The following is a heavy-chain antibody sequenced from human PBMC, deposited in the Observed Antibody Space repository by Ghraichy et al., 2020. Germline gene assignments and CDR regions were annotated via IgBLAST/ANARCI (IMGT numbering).Heavy chain of an antibody. CDR2: IYYSGST. D-gene: IGHD2-21*02. J-gene: IGHJ4*02. V-gene: IGHV4-59*08. CDR1: GGSISSYY. Sequence: SQTLSLTCTVSGGSISSYYWSWIRQPPGKGLEWIGYIYYSGSTNYNPSLKSRVTISVDTSKNQFSLKLSSVTAADTAVYYCARHVTYYFDYWGQGTLVTVSS. CDR3: ARHVTYYFDY.